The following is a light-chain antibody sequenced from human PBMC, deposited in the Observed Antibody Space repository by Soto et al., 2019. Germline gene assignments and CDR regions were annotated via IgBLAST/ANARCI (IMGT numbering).Light chain of an antibody. J-gene: IGKJ1*01. CDR2: GAS. CDR1: QSVSSN. CDR3: QQYNNWPLT. V-gene: IGKV3-15*01. Sequence: DIVMTQSPDSLAVSLGERATINCKSSQSVSSNLAWYQQKPGQGPRLLIYGASTRATGIPARFSGSGSGTEFTLTISSLQSEDFAVYYCQQYNNWPLTFGQGTKVDIK.